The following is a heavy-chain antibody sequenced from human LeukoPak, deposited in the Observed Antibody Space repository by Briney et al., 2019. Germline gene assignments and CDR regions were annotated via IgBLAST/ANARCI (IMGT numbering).Heavy chain of an antibody. CDR1: GGSISSGSYS. Sequence: SQTLSLTCTVSGGSISSGSYSWGWIRQPAGKGLEWIGRIYTSGSTNYNPSLKSRVTISVDTSKNQFSLKLSSVTAADTAVYYCARDLYYYDSSGYYGEDYFDYWGQGTLVTVSS. CDR3: ARDLYYYDSSGYYGEDYFDY. D-gene: IGHD3-22*01. V-gene: IGHV4-61*02. CDR2: IYTSGST. J-gene: IGHJ4*02.